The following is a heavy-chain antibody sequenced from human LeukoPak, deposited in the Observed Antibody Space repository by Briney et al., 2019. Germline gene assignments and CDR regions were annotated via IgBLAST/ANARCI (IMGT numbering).Heavy chain of an antibody. V-gene: IGHV4-59*08. CDR1: GGSISSYY. D-gene: IGHD3-10*01. Sequence: PSETLSLTCTVSGGSISSYYWSWIRQPPGKGLEWIGYIYYSGSTNYNPSLKSRVTISVDTSKNQFSLKLSSATVADTAVYYCARSRGRINLDYWGQGTLVTVSS. CDR2: IYYSGST. CDR3: ARSRGRINLDY. J-gene: IGHJ4*02.